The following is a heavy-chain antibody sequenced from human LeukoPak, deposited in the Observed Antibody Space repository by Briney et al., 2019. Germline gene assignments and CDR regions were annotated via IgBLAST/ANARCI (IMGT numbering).Heavy chain of an antibody. J-gene: IGHJ6*03. CDR2: IYTSGST. CDR3: ESDFVDFWSGYYREYYYYMHL. D-gene: IGHD3-3*01. V-gene: IGHV4-61*02. CDR1: GGSISSGSYY. Sequence: SQTLSLTCTVSGGSISSGSYYWSWIRQPAGKGLEWIGRIYTSGSTNYNPSLKSRVTISVDTSKNHFSLRMSSVTAAARAVYSCESDFVDFWSGYYREYYYYMHLWAKGPTVTVSS.